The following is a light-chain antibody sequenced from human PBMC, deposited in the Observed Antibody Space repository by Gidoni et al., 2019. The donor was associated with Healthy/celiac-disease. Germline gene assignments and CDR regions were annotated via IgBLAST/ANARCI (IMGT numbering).Light chain of an antibody. J-gene: IGLJ2*01. Sequence: SYELTQPPSVSVSPGQTASITCSGDKLGDKYACWSQQKPGQSPVLVIYQDSKRPSGIPERFSGSNSGNTATLTISGTQARDEADYYCQAWDSSMAVFGGGTKLTVL. V-gene: IGLV3-1*01. CDR3: QAWDSSMAV. CDR2: QDS. CDR1: KLGDKY.